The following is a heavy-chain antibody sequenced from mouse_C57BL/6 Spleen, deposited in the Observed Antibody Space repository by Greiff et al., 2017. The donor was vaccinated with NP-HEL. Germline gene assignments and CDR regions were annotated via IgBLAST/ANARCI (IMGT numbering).Heavy chain of an antibody. CDR3: ARQGGYDYGYFDV. Sequence: EVQLVESGGGLVQPGGSLKLSCAASGFTFSDYYMYWVRQTPEKRLEWVAYISNGGGSTYYPDTVKGRFTISRDNAKNTLYLQMSRLKSEDTAMYYCARQGGYDYGYFDVWGTGTTVTVSS. CDR1: GFTFSDYY. J-gene: IGHJ1*03. D-gene: IGHD2-3*01. V-gene: IGHV5-12*01. CDR2: ISNGGGST.